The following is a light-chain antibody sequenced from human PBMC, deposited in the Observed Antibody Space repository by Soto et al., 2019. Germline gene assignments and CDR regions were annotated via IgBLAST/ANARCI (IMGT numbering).Light chain of an antibody. CDR2: AAS. V-gene: IGKV1-39*01. CDR3: QHTYRTPLT. Sequence: DIQMTQSPSSLSASVGDRVTITCRAGQYSGRYLNWYQQKPGKAPKLLIYAASSLHSGVPSRFSGSGSGTDFTLTISSLQPEDFATYSCQHTYRTPLTFGGGTKVEIK. CDR1: QYSGRY. J-gene: IGKJ4*01.